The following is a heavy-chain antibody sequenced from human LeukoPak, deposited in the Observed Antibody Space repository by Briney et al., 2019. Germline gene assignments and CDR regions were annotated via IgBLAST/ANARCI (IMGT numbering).Heavy chain of an antibody. D-gene: IGHD6-19*01. V-gene: IGHV3-7*01. Sequence: PGGSLRLSCAASGFTFSSYWMSWVRQAPGKGLEWAANIKQDGSEKYYVDSVKGRFTISRDNAKNSLYLQMNSLRAKDTAVYYCARDRHQWLAPYYYYGMDVWGQGTTVTVSS. CDR2: IKQDGSEK. J-gene: IGHJ6*02. CDR1: GFTFSSYW. CDR3: ARDRHQWLAPYYYYGMDV.